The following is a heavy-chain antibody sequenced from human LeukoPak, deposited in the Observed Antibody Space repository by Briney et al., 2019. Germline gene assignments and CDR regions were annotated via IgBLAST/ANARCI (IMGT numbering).Heavy chain of an antibody. CDR1: GYSFTSYW. CDR3: ARPAYCGSDCLAV. Sequence: GESLKISCMGPGYSFTSYWIAWVRQMPGKGLEWMGFISPADSDTRYSPSFHGQVTISADKSINTAYLQWSSLKASDTAMYYCARPAYCGSDCLAVWGQGTLVTVSS. J-gene: IGHJ4*02. V-gene: IGHV5-51*01. D-gene: IGHD2-21*02. CDR2: ISPADSDT.